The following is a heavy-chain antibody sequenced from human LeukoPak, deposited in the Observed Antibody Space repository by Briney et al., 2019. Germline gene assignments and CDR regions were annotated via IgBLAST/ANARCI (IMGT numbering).Heavy chain of an antibody. Sequence: GESLKISCKGSGYSFTNYWIGWVRQMPEKGLEWMGIIYPGDSDTRYSPSFQGQVTISADKSISTAYLTWSSLKASDTAMYYCARHSGSGSYRSVFGYWGQGTLVTVSS. CDR2: IYPGDSDT. D-gene: IGHD3-10*01. J-gene: IGHJ4*02. V-gene: IGHV5-51*01. CDR3: ARHSGSGSYRSVFGY. CDR1: GYSFTNYW.